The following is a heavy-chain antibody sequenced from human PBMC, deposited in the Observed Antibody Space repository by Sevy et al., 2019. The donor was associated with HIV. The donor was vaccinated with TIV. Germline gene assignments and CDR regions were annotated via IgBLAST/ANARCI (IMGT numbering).Heavy chain of an antibody. Sequence: GGSLRLSCAASGFTFSKYWMGWVRQAPGKGLEWVANIKQDAGQKYYGDSVKGRLTISRDNAKNSLYLQMNSLRAEDTAVYFCARDDGNYYFHYWGQGTLVTVSS. V-gene: IGHV3-7*01. D-gene: IGHD1-7*01. J-gene: IGHJ4*02. CDR1: GFTFSKYW. CDR2: IKQDAGQK. CDR3: ARDDGNYYFHY.